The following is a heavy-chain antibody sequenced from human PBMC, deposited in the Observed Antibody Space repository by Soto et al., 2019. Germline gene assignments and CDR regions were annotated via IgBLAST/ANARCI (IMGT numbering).Heavy chain of an antibody. CDR1: GFTFSSYA. CDR2: ISGSGGST. Sequence: EVQLLESGGGLVQPGGSLRLSCAASGFTFSSYAMSWVRQAPGKGLEWVSAISGSGGSTYYADSVKGRFTISRDNSKNTLYLQMNSLRAEDTAVYYCARDSRHIAAAGNYYYGMDVWGQGTTVTVSS. V-gene: IGHV3-23*01. D-gene: IGHD6-13*01. CDR3: ARDSRHIAAAGNYYYGMDV. J-gene: IGHJ6*02.